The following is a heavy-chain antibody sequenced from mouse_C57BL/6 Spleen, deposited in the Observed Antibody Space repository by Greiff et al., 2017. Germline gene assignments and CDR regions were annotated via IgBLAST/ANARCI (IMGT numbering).Heavy chain of an antibody. Sequence: QVQLQQSGAELVRPGASVTLSCKASGYTFTDYEMHWVKQTPVHGLEWIGAIDPEPGGTAYNQKFKGKAILTADKSSSTAYMELRSLTSEDSAVYYCTRYYGSSSFAYWGQGTLVTVSA. CDR3: TRYYGSSSFAY. V-gene: IGHV1-15*01. D-gene: IGHD1-1*01. CDR1: GYTFTDYE. J-gene: IGHJ3*01. CDR2: IDPEPGGT.